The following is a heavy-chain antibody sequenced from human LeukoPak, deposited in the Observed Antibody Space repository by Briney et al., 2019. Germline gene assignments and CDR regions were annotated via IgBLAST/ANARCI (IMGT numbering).Heavy chain of an antibody. V-gene: IGHV4-4*02. CDR2: IYHSGST. D-gene: IGHD3-22*01. J-gene: IGHJ4*02. CDR3: ARDLFDYYDSSGALDY. Sequence: SETLSLTCAVSGGSISSSNWWSWVRQPPGKGLEWIGEIYHSGSTNYNPSLKSRVTISVDKSKNQFSLKLSSVTAADTAVYYCARDLFDYYDSSGALDYWGQGALVTVSS. CDR1: GGSISSSNW.